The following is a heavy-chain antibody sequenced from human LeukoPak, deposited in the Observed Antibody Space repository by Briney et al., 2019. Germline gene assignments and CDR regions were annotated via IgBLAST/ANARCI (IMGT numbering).Heavy chain of an antibody. J-gene: IGHJ3*02. V-gene: IGHV4-59*01. CDR3: ARARNYYDSSGYYYEGDAFDI. D-gene: IGHD3-22*01. Sequence: SETLSLTRTVSGGSISSYYWSWIRQPPGKGLEWIGYIYYSGSTNYNPSLKSRVTISVDTSKNQFSLKLSSVTAADTAVYYCARARNYYDSSGYYYEGDAFDIWGQGTMVTVSS. CDR1: GGSISSYY. CDR2: IYYSGST.